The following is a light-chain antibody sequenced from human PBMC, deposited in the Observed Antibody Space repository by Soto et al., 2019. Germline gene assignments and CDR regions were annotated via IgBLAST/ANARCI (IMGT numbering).Light chain of an antibody. J-gene: IGLJ3*02. Sequence: HSVLTQPPSVSAAPGQTVTISCSGSSSNIGNNYVSWYQQLPGTAPKLLIYENNKRPSGIPDRFSGSKSGTSATLGITGLQTGDEADYYCGTWDSSLSAGVFGGGTKLTVL. CDR1: SSNIGNNY. V-gene: IGLV1-51*02. CDR3: GTWDSSLSAGV. CDR2: ENN.